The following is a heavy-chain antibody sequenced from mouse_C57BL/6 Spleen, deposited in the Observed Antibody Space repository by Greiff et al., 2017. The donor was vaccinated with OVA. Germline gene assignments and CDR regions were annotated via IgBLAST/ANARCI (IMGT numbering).Heavy chain of an antibody. CDR1: GYTFTDYE. Sequence: QVQLKQSGAELVRPGASVTLSCKASGYTFTDYEMHWVKQTPVHGLEWIGAIDPETGGTAYNQKFKGKAILTADKSSSTAYMELRSLTSEDSAVYYCTRDGDYEGYWGQGTTLTVSS. CDR2: IDPETGGT. D-gene: IGHD2-4*01. V-gene: IGHV1-15*01. J-gene: IGHJ2*01. CDR3: TRDGDYEGY.